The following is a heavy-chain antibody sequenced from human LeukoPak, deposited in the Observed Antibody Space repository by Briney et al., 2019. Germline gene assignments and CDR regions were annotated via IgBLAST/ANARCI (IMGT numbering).Heavy chain of an antibody. CDR1: GGSISSYY. Sequence: SETLSLTCTVSGGSISSYYWSWIRQPPGKGLEWIGYIYYSGSTNYNPSLKSRVTISVDTSKNQFSLKLSSVTAADTAVYYCARGPARYYFDYWGQGTLVTVSS. J-gene: IGHJ4*02. CDR2: IYYSGST. D-gene: IGHD6-6*01. V-gene: IGHV4-59*01. CDR3: ARGPARYYFDY.